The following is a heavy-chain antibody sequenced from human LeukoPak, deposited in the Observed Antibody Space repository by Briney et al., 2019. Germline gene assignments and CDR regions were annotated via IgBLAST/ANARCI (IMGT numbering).Heavy chain of an antibody. CDR1: GFTFNSYD. J-gene: IGHJ4*02. Sequence: PGTSLRLSCAASGFTFNSYDLHWVRQAPGKGLEWVAAIWYDGSNKYYADSVKGRFSISRDNSKNTLYLQMNSLRAEDTAVYYCAKEEQYSYAIWGQGTLVTVSS. CDR3: AKEEQYSYAI. V-gene: IGHV3-33*06. CDR2: IWYDGSNK. D-gene: IGHD5-18*01.